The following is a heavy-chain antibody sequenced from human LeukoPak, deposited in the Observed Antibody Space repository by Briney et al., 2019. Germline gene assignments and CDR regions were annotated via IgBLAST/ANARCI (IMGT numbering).Heavy chain of an antibody. D-gene: IGHD6-25*01. CDR2: IYTSGST. J-gene: IGHJ4*02. CDR1: GGSISSGSYY. Sequence: PSQTLSLTCTVSGGSISSGSYYWSWIRQPAGKGLEWIGRIYTSGSTNYNPSLKSRVTISVDTSKNQFSLKLSSVTAADTAVYYCARFGGYNLDYWGQGTLVTVSS. V-gene: IGHV4-61*02. CDR3: ARFGGYNLDY.